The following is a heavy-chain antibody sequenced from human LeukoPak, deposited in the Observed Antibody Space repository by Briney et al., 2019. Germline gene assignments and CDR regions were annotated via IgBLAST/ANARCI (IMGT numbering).Heavy chain of an antibody. CDR3: ARNVGGAMPYYYYYYGMDV. V-gene: IGHV4-34*01. CDR1: GGSFSGYY. D-gene: IGHD2-2*01. Sequence: SETLSLTCAVYGGSFSGYYWSWIRQPPGKGLEWIGEINHSGSTNYNPSLKSRVTISVDTSKNQFSLKLSSVTAADTAVYYCARNVGGAMPYYYYYYGMDVWGQGTTVTVSS. J-gene: IGHJ6*02. CDR2: INHSGST.